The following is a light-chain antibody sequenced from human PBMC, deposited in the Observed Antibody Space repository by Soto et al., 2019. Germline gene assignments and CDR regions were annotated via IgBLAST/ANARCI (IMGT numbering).Light chain of an antibody. Sequence: QSVLTQPASVSGSPGQSITISCTGTSSDIGAYNYVSWYQQYPGKAPKLMIYGVTNRPSGVSNRFSGSKTGNTASLTISGLQAEDEADYYCSSYTSTSTPCVFGTGTKVTVL. J-gene: IGLJ1*01. CDR2: GVT. CDR3: SSYTSTSTPCV. V-gene: IGLV2-14*01. CDR1: SSDIGAYNY.